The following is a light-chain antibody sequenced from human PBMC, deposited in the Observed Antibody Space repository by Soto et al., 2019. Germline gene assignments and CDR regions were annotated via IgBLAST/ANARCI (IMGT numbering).Light chain of an antibody. CDR1: QDINIY. CDR3: QKYDGAPLT. CDR2: AAS. J-gene: IGKJ4*01. V-gene: IGKV1-27*01. Sequence: DIPMTQSPSSLSASVGDRVTITCRAGQDINIYLAWYQQKPGKVPKFLISAASTLQSGVPSRFSGSGSGTDFTLTISSLQPEDVETYYCQKYDGAPLTFGGGTKGEIK.